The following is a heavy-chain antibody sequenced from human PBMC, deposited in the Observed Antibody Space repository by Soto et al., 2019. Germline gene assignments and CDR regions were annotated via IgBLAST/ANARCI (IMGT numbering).Heavy chain of an antibody. CDR1: GGSIGSYY. Sequence: SETLSLTCTVSGGSIGSYYWSWIRQPPGKGLEWIGYIYYGGSTNYNPSLKSRVTISVDTSKNQISLKLKSVTAADTAIYYCARRTVNIRTFYSGLKTHCFDYWGQGAPVTVSS. CDR3: ARRTVNIRTFYSGLKTHCFDY. V-gene: IGHV4-59*08. D-gene: IGHD6-19*01. CDR2: IYYGGST. J-gene: IGHJ4*02.